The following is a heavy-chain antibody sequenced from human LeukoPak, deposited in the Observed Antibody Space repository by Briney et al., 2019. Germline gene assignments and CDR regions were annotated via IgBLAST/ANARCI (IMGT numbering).Heavy chain of an antibody. D-gene: IGHD3-3*01. CDR1: GFTFSSYW. CDR3: ARDRSLSIFGVGVY. J-gene: IGHJ4*02. CDR2: IKQDGSEK. V-gene: IGHV3-7*01. Sequence: GGSLRLSCTASGFTFSSYWMSWVRQAPGKGLEWVANIKQDGSEKYYVDSVKGRFTISRDNAKNSVYLQMNSLRAEDTAVYYCARDRSLSIFGVGVYWGQGTLVTVSS.